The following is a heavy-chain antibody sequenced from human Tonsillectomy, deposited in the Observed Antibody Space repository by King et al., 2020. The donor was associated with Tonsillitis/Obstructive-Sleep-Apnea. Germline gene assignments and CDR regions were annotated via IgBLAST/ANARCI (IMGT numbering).Heavy chain of an antibody. CDR2: IWYDGSNK. CDR1: GFTFSSYG. J-gene: IGHJ3*02. CDR3: ASISWGLPEIGPGAFDI. V-gene: IGHV3-33*01. Sequence: VQLVESGGGVVQPGRSLRLSCAASGFTFSSYGMHWVRQAPGKGLEWVAVIWYDGSNKYYADSVKGRFTISRDNSKNTLYLQMNSLRAEDTAVYYYASISWGLPEIGPGAFDIWGQGTMVTVSS. D-gene: IGHD1-14*01.